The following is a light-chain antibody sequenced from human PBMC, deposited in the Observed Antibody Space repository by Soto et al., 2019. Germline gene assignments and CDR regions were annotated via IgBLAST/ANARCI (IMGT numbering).Light chain of an antibody. CDR1: SSNIGGTNY. Sequence: QSVLTQPPSASGTPGQKVFISCSGSSSNIGGTNYAYWYQQLPGAAPKLMISEVNNRPSGVPDRFSGSKSGNTASLTISGLQAEDEADYYCSLYTSSSTVAFGGGTKLTVL. V-gene: IGLV2-18*01. CDR3: SLYTSSSTVA. J-gene: IGLJ2*01. CDR2: EVN.